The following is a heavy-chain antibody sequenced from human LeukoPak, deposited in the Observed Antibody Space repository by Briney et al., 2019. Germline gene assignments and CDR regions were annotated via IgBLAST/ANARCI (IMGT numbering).Heavy chain of an antibody. Sequence: SETLSLTCTVSGGSISSYYWSWIRQPPGKGLEWIGYIYTSASTNYNPSLKSRVTISVDTSKNQFSLKLSSVTAADTAVYYCARSPVRYCSSTSCYDYWYFDLWGRGTLVTVSS. J-gene: IGHJ2*01. V-gene: IGHV4-4*09. CDR1: GGSISSYY. D-gene: IGHD2-2*01. CDR2: IYTSAST. CDR3: ARSPVRYCSSTSCYDYWYFDL.